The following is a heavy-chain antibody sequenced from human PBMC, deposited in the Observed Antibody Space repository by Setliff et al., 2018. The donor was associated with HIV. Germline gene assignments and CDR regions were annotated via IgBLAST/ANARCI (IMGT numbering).Heavy chain of an antibody. CDR2: INPSGGGT. CDR3: ARHVGYSSSSLDY. Sequence: ASVKVSCKASGYTFTSYYMHWVRRAPGQGLEWMGIINPSGGGTTYARKFQGRVTVTRDTSTTTVYMKLSSVTAADTAVYYCARHVGYSSSSLDYWGQGTLVTVSS. J-gene: IGHJ4*02. CDR1: GYTFTSYY. V-gene: IGHV1-46*01. D-gene: IGHD6-6*01.